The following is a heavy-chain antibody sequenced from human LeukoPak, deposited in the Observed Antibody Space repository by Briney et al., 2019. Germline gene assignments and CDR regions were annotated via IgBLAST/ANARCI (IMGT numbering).Heavy chain of an antibody. D-gene: IGHD6-19*01. J-gene: IGHJ5*02. CDR1: GFTFSSYG. CDR3: AKHVIAVAGNNWFDP. V-gene: IGHV3-30*18. CDR2: ISYDGSNK. Sequence: GRSLGLSCAASGFTFSSYGMHWVRQAPGKGLEWVAVISYDGSNKYYADSVKGRFTISRDNSKNTLYLQMNSLRAEDTAVYYCAKHVIAVAGNNWFDPWGQGTLVTVSS.